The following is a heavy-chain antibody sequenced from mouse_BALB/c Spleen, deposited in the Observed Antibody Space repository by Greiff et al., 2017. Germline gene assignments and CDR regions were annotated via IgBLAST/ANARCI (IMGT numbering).Heavy chain of an antibody. J-gene: IGHJ1*01. CDR2: ISDGGSYT. CDR1: GFTFSDYY. Sequence: EVQLVESGGGLVKPGGSLKLSCAASGFTFSDYYMYWVRQTPEKRLEWVATISDGGSYTYYPDSVKGRFTISRDNAKNNLYLQMSSLKSEDTAMYYCARGASVVAWYFDVWGAGTTVTVSS. CDR3: ARGASVVAWYFDV. D-gene: IGHD1-1*01. V-gene: IGHV5-4*02.